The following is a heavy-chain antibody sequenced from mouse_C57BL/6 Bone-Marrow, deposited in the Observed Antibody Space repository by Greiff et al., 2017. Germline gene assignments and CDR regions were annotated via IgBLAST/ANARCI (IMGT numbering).Heavy chain of an antibody. CDR3: ARRRYYGSSYHGNCDV. CDR2: IYWDDDK. J-gene: IGHJ1*03. CDR1: GFSLSTSGMG. Sequence: QVQLKESGPGILQSSQTLSLTCSFSGFSLSTSGMGVSWIRQPSGKGLEWLAHIYWDDDKRYNPSLKSRPTISKDTSRNQVFLKITSVDTADTATYYCARRRYYGSSYHGNCDVWGTGTTVTVSS. V-gene: IGHV8-12*01. D-gene: IGHD1-1*01.